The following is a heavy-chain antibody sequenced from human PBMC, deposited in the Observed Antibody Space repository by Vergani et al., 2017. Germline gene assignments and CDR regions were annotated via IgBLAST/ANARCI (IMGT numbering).Heavy chain of an antibody. CDR1: GGSISSGGYY. CDR2: IYYSGST. V-gene: IGHV4-31*03. D-gene: IGHD6-19*01. CDR3: ARTLWGWQTNFDY. Sequence: QVQLQESGPGLVRPSQTLSLTCTVSGGSISSGGYYWSWIRQHPGKGLELIGYIYYSGSTYYNPSLKSRVTISVDTSKNQVSLKLSSVTAADTAVYYCARTLWGWQTNFDYWGQGTLVTVSS. J-gene: IGHJ4*02.